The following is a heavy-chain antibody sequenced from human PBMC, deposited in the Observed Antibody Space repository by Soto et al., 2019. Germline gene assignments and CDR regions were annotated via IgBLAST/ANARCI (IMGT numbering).Heavy chain of an antibody. J-gene: IGHJ5*02. V-gene: IGHV1-2*04. CDR3: ARDSWQQLVRTGWFDP. CDR2: INPNSGGT. Sequence: QVQLVQSGAEVKKPGASVKVSCKASGYTVTGYYMHWVRQAPGQGLEWMGWINPNSGGTNYAQKFQGWVTMTRDTSISTAYMELSRLRSVDTAVYYCARDSWQQLVRTGWFDPWGHGTLVTVSS. D-gene: IGHD6-6*01. CDR1: GYTVTGYY.